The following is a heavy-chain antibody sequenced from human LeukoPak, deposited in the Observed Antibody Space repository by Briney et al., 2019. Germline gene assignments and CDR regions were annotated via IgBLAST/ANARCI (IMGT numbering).Heavy chain of an antibody. CDR1: GASISGSY. CDR3: ARHATDAFDI. J-gene: IGHJ3*02. V-gene: IGHV4-59*08. Sequence: SETLSLTCTVSGASISGSYWNWVRQPPGRGLEWIGYVYYSGSTNYNPSLKSRVTISVDTSKNQFSLKLSSVTAADPAVYYCARHATDAFDIWGQGTMVTVSS. CDR2: VYYSGST.